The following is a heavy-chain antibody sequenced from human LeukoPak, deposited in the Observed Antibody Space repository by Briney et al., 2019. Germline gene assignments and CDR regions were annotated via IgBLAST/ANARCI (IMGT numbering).Heavy chain of an antibody. D-gene: IGHD3-22*01. CDR3: ARGGYYYDSSGYYPFDY. V-gene: IGHV1-69*01. J-gene: IGHJ4*02. CDR1: GGTFSSYA. Sequence: ASVKVSCKASGGTFSSYAISWVRQAPGQGREWMGGIIPIFGTANYAQKFQGRVTITADESTSTAYMELSSLRSEDTAVYYCARGGYYYDSSGYYPFDYWGQGTLVTVSS. CDR2: IIPIFGTA.